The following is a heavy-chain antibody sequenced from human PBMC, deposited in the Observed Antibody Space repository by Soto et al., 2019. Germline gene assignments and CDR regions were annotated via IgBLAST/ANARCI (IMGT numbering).Heavy chain of an antibody. J-gene: IGHJ4*02. Sequence: QVQLVESGGGVVQPGRSLRLSCAASGFTFSSYGMHWVRQAPGKGLEWVAVIWYDGSNKYYADSVKGRFTISRDNSKNXLDLKMNSLRAEDTAVYYCASEYDSSGYPRYYFDYWGQGTLVTVSS. D-gene: IGHD3-22*01. CDR3: ASEYDSSGYPRYYFDY. V-gene: IGHV3-33*01. CDR1: GFTFSSYG. CDR2: IWYDGSNK.